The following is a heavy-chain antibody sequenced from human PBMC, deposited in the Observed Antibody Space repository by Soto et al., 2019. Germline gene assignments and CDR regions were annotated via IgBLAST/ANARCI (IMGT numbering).Heavy chain of an antibody. Sequence: ESGGGLVQPGGSLRLSCVASGFTFSSYWMSWVRQAPVKGLEWVGNIKQDGSEENYVDSLKGRFTISRDNAKNSMYLQMNSLRAEDTAVYYCARIAATGRGWDVWGQGTTVVVSS. J-gene: IGHJ6*02. D-gene: IGHD6-13*01. CDR2: IKQDGSEE. CDR1: GFTFSSYW. CDR3: ARIAATGRGWDV. V-gene: IGHV3-7*01.